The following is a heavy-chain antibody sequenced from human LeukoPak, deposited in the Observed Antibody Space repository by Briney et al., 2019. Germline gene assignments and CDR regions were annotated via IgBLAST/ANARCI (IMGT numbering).Heavy chain of an antibody. Sequence: GGSLRLSCAASGFTFSSYAMSWVRQAPGKGLEWVSAISGSGGSTYYADSVKGRFTISRDNSKNTLHLQMNSLRAEDTAVYYCAKVPGYCSSTSCYVHGMDVWGQGTTVTVSS. V-gene: IGHV3-23*01. CDR2: ISGSGGST. J-gene: IGHJ6*02. D-gene: IGHD2-2*01. CDR1: GFTFSSYA. CDR3: AKVPGYCSSTSCYVHGMDV.